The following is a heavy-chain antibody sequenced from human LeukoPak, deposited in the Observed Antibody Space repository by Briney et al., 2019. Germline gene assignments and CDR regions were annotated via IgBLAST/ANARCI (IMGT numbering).Heavy chain of an antibody. CDR2: MYYSGST. CDR3: ARPYYYDSRIDP. Sequence: SETLPLTCTVSGGSISSGDYYWSWIRQPPGKGLERIAYMYYSGSTYYNPSLKSRVTMSADTSKNQLSLKLSSVTAADTAVYYCARPYYYDSRIDPWGQGILVTVSS. V-gene: IGHV4-30-4*01. D-gene: IGHD3-22*01. J-gene: IGHJ5*02. CDR1: GGSISSGDYY.